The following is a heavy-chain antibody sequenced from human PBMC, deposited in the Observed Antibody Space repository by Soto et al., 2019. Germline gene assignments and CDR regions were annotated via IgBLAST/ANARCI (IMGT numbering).Heavy chain of an antibody. CDR2: IIPIFGTA. V-gene: IGHV1-69*12. D-gene: IGHD3-10*01. Sequence: QVQLVQSGAEVKKPGSSVKVSCKASGGTFSSYAISWVRQAPGQGLEWMGGIIPIFGTANYAQKFQGRVTITADESTSTDYMELSSLRSEDTAVYYCARGGGLWFGEKQVGMDVWGQGTTVTVSS. J-gene: IGHJ6*02. CDR1: GGTFSSYA. CDR3: ARGGGLWFGEKQVGMDV.